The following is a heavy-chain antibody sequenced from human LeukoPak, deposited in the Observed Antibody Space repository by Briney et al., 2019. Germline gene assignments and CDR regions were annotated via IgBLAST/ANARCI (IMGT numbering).Heavy chain of an antibody. Sequence: ASVKVFCKASGYTFTGYYMHWVRQAPGQGLEWMGWINPNSGGTNYAQKFQGRVTMTRDTSISTAYMELSRLRSDDTAVYYCARAIYYYDSSGFEDAFDIWGQGTMVTVSS. CDR3: ARAIYYYDSSGFEDAFDI. CDR2: INPNSGGT. V-gene: IGHV1-2*02. CDR1: GYTFTGYY. D-gene: IGHD3-22*01. J-gene: IGHJ3*02.